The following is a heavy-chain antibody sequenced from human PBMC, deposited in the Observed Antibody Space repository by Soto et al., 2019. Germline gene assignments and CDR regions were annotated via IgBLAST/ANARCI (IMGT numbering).Heavy chain of an antibody. Sequence: QLHLVQSGAEVKKAGSSVKVSCKASGGTVSSYAITWVRQAPGKGLEWMGVFIPIFVSAHYAPKFQGRITITADESTSTAYMEVGGLTSEDTAIYYCARDVSSDTTGFRGYDLWGQGTQVTVSS. D-gene: IGHD3-10*01. V-gene: IGHV1-69*01. CDR3: ARDVSSDTTGFRGYDL. J-gene: IGHJ4*02. CDR1: GGTVSSYA. CDR2: FIPIFVSA.